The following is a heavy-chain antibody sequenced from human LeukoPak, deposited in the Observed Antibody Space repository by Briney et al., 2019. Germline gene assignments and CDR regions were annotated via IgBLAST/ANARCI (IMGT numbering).Heavy chain of an antibody. D-gene: IGHD6-13*01. CDR1: GYTFTSYY. J-gene: IGHJ3*02. Sequence: GPVKVSCKASGYTFTSYYMHWVRQAPGQGLEWMGIINPSGGSTSYAQKFQGRVTMTRDTSTSIVYMELSSLRSEDTAVYYCARDTGTRAFDIWGQGTMVTVSS. CDR3: ARDTGTRAFDI. CDR2: INPSGGST. V-gene: IGHV1-46*01.